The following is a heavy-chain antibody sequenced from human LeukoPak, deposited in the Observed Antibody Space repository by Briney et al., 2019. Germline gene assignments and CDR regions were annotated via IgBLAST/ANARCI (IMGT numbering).Heavy chain of an antibody. D-gene: IGHD4-11*01. J-gene: IGHJ5*02. CDR1: GFTFSSYG. CDR3: ARDLGTTVTPNWFDP. CDR2: INWNGGNT. V-gene: IGHV3-20*04. Sequence: PGGSLRLSCAASGFTFSSYGMSWVRQAPGKGLEWVSGINWNGGNTGYADSVKGRFTISRDNAKNSLYLQMNSLRAEDTALYYCARDLGTTVTPNWFDPWGQGTLATVSS.